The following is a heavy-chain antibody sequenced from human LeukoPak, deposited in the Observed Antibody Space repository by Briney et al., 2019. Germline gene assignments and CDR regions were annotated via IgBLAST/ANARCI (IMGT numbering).Heavy chain of an antibody. D-gene: IGHD5-24*01. Sequence: GGSLRLSCAASGFSFSIYAMHWVRQAPGMGLEWVAVIWFDGRKIHYPDSVKDRFTISRDNSKNTLYLQMDNMRADDTAVYYCVRGSGGDGYGYWGDYWGQGTLVTVSP. CDR2: IWFDGRKI. J-gene: IGHJ4*02. CDR3: VRGSGGDGYGYWGDY. CDR1: GFSFSIYA. V-gene: IGHV3-33*08.